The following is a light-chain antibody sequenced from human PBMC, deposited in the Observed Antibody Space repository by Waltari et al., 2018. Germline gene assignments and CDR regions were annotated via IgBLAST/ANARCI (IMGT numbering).Light chain of an antibody. J-gene: IGKJ1*01. V-gene: IGKV1-27*01. Sequence: DLQMTQSPTSLSASVGDRVTITCRASQGISNFLAWYQQKPGKGPKLLIYAASTLQSGVPSRFSGSGSGTDFTLTISSLQPEDVATYYCQKYNSAPQTFGQGTKVEIK. CDR1: QGISNF. CDR2: AAS. CDR3: QKYNSAPQT.